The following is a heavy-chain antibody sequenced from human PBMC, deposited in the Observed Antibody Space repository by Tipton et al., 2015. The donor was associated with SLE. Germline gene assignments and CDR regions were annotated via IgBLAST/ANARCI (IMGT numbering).Heavy chain of an antibody. J-gene: IGHJ4*02. D-gene: IGHD3-10*01. CDR3: ARVDGSGSYYLLDY. V-gene: IGHV4-38-2*01. CDR2: IYHSGST. Sequence: TLSLTCAVSGYSISSGYYWGWIRQPPGKGLEWIGSIYHSGSTYYNPSLKSRVTISVDTSKNQFSLKLSSVTAADTAVYYCARVDGSGSYYLLDYWGQGTLATVSS. CDR1: GYSISSGYY.